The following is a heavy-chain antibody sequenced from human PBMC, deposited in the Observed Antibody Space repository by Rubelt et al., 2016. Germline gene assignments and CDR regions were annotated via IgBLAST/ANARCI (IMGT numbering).Heavy chain of an antibody. V-gene: IGHV7-4-1*02. D-gene: IGHD6-13*01. CDR3: ARVIAAAGRDGNYFDY. J-gene: IGHJ4*02. CDR2: INTNTGNP. CDR1: GYTFTSYA. Sequence: QVQLVQSGSELKKPGASVKVSCKASGYTFTSYAMNWVRQAPGQGLEWMGWINTNTGNPTYAQGFPGWFVCSLDTSVSTAYLQISSLKAEDTAVYYCARVIAAAGRDGNYFDYWGQGTLVTVSS.